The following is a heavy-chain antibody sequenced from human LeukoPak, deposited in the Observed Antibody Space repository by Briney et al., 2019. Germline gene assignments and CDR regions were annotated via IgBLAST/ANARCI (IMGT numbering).Heavy chain of an antibody. CDR3: ATARRMLWFDT. V-gene: IGHV1-24*01. CDR1: GYTPTELS. D-gene: IGHD3-16*01. Sequence: ASVKVSCKVSGYTPTELSMHWVRQAPGKGLEGVGGFDPEDGETIYAQKFQGRVTMTEDTSTDTAYMELSSLRSEDTAVYYCATARRMLWFDTWGQGTLVTVSS. CDR2: FDPEDGET. J-gene: IGHJ5*02.